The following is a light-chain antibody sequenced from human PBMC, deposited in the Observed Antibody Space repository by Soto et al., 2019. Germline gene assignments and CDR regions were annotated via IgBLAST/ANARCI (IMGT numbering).Light chain of an antibody. J-gene: IGKJ1*01. CDR2: WAS. CDR3: KQYYSTLTRT. V-gene: IGKV4-1*01. CDR1: QSVLYSSNNKNY. Sequence: DIVMTQSPDSLAVSLGERATINCKSSQSVLYSSNNKNYLAWYQQKPGQPPKLLIYWASTRESGVPDRFSGSGSGTDFPLTISSLQAEDVAVYYCKQYYSTLTRTFGQGTKVEIK.